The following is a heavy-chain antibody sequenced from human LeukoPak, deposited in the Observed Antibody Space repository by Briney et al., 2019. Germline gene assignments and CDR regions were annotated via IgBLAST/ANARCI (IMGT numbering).Heavy chain of an antibody. Sequence: GGSLRLSCAAPGFTFSSYAIHWVRQAPGKGLEWVAVISHDGSNKNYADSVKGRFTVSRDNSKNTLYLQMNSLRGEDTAVYYCARDPHDYGLDYWGQGTLVTVSS. V-gene: IGHV3-30-3*01. CDR1: GFTFSSYA. D-gene: IGHD4-17*01. J-gene: IGHJ4*02. CDR3: ARDPHDYGLDY. CDR2: ISHDGSNK.